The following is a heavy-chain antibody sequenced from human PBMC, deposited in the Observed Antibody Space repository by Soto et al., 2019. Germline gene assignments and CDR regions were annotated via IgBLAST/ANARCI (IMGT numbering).Heavy chain of an antibody. CDR3: ARVVAAGPRTFDY. CDR2: VNAGNGNT. J-gene: IGHJ4*02. Sequence: ASVKVSCKASGYTFTSYAMHWVRQAPGQRLEWMGWVNAGNGNTKYSQKFQGRVTITRDTSASTAYMELSSLRSEDTAVYYCARVVAAGPRTFDYWGQGTLVTVSS. D-gene: IGHD6-13*01. V-gene: IGHV1-3*01. CDR1: GYTFTSYA.